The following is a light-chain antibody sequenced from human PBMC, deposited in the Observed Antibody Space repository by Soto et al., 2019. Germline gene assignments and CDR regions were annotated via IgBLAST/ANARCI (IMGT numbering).Light chain of an antibody. Sequence: QSALTQPASVSGSPGQSITISCTGTSSDIGNYDFVSWYQQVPGTAPKAMIYEVSSRPSGVSNRFSGSRSGNTASLTISGLQAEDEADYYCCSYAGSGTWVFGGGTKLTVL. J-gene: IGLJ3*02. CDR3: CSYAGSGTWV. V-gene: IGLV2-23*02. CDR2: EVS. CDR1: SSDIGNYDF.